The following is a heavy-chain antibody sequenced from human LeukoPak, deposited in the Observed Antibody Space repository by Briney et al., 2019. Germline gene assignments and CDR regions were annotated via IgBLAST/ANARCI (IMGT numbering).Heavy chain of an antibody. D-gene: IGHD3/OR15-3a*01. CDR2: ISGSGGHT. CDR1: GFTFTNYA. J-gene: IGHJ5*02. V-gene: IGHV3-23*01. Sequence: GGSLRLSCTASGFTFTNYAMNWVRQTPAKGLEWVSAISGSGGHTHYADSVKGRFTISRDNSKSTLSLQMNSLRADDTAVYYCAKDRGSGSLFDWTVLSWGQGVLVTVSS. CDR3: AKDRGSGSLFDWTVLS.